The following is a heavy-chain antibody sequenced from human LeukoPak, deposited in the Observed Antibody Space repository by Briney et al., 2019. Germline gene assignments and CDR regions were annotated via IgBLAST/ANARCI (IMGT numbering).Heavy chain of an antibody. CDR3: AREGVVVVAAIYYYYGMDV. Sequence: GGSLRLSCAAPGFTVSTNYMSWVRQTPGKGLEWVSSISSSSSYIYYADSVKGRFTISRDNAKNSLYLQMNSLRAEDTAVYYCAREGVVVVAAIYYYYGMDVWGQGTTVTVSS. CDR1: GFTVSTNY. D-gene: IGHD2-15*01. J-gene: IGHJ6*02. CDR2: ISSSSSYI. V-gene: IGHV3-21*01.